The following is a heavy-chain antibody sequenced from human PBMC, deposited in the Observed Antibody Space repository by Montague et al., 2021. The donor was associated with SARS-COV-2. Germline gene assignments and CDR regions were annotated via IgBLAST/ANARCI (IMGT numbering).Heavy chain of an antibody. V-gene: IGHV4-59*01. J-gene: IGHJ4*02. D-gene: IGHD3-10*01. CDR1: GGSISSYY. Sequence: ETLSLTCTVSGGSISSYYWSWIRQPPGKGLEWIGYIYYTGSTKYNPSLKSRVTISADTSKNHFSLKLRSVTAADTAVYYCAREISGPDYFDYWGQGTLVTVSS. CDR2: IYYTGST. CDR3: AREISGPDYFDY.